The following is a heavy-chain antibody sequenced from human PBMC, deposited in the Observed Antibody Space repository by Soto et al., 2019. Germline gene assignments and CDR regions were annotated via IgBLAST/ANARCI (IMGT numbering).Heavy chain of an antibody. D-gene: IGHD6-6*01. CDR3: ARDFDSSSNYYYGMDV. CDR2: ISSSSSYI. CDR1: GFTFSSYS. Sequence: PGGSLRLSCAASGFTFSSYSMNWVRQAPGKGLEWVSSISSSSSYIYYADSVKGRFTISRDNAKNSLYLQMNSLRAEDTAVYYCARDFDSSSNYYYGMDVWGQGTTVTVSS. V-gene: IGHV3-21*01. J-gene: IGHJ6*02.